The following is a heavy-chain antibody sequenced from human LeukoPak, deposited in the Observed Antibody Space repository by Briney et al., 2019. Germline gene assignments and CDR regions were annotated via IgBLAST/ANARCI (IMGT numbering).Heavy chain of an antibody. CDR3: ARAQWELNFYYYYYMDV. CDR2: IKQDGSEK. V-gene: IGHV3-7*01. D-gene: IGHD1-26*01. CDR1: GFAFSSYW. J-gene: IGHJ6*03. Sequence: GGSLRLSCAASGFAFSSYWMSWVRQAPGKGLEWVANIKQDGSEKYYVDSVKGRFTISRDNAKNSLYLQMNSLRAEDTAVYYCARAQWELNFYYYYYMDVWGKGTTVTVSS.